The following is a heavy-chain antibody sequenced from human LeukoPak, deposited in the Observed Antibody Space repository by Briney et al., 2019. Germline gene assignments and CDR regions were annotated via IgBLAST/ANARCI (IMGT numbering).Heavy chain of an antibody. Sequence: SETLSLTCTVSGGSISSYFWNWIRQPAGKGLEWIGRIYTSGSTNYNPSLKSRVTMSVDTSKNQFSLNLNSVTAADTAVYYCARGNYYDMHSWGQGILVTVSS. CDR1: GGSISSYF. CDR3: ARGNYYDMHS. CDR2: IYTSGST. J-gene: IGHJ4*02. D-gene: IGHD3-22*01. V-gene: IGHV4-4*07.